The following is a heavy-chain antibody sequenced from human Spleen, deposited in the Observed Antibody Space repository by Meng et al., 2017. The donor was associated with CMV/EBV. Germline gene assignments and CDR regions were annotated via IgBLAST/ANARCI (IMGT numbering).Heavy chain of an antibody. J-gene: IGHJ4*02. CDR3: ARDAYNDYGSRSYYFYF. CDR1: GYRFTSYG. Sequence: ASVKVSCKASGYRFTSYGINWVRQAPGQGLEWMGWISTDNGNTNYAQKFQGRVTMTTDTATSTAYTELGSLRCDDTAVYYCARDAYNDYGSRSYYFYFWGQGTVVTVSS. V-gene: IGHV1-18*01. D-gene: IGHD3-10*01. CDR2: ISTDNGNT.